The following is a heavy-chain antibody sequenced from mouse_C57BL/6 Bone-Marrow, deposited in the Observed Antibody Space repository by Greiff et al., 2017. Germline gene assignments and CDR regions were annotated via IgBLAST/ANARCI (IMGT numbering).Heavy chain of an antibody. CDR2: IYPRSGNT. V-gene: IGHV1-81*01. CDR3: ARKIITTVVAHFDY. J-gene: IGHJ2*01. CDR1: GYTFTSYG. Sequence: LQESGAELARPGASVKLSCKASGYTFTSYGISWVKQRTGQGLEWIGEIYPRSGNTYYNEKFKGKATLTADKSSSTAYMELRSLTSEDSAVYFCARKIITTVVAHFDYWGQGTTLTVSS. D-gene: IGHD1-1*01.